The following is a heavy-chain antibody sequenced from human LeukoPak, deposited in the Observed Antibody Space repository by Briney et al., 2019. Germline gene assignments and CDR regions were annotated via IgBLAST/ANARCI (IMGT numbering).Heavy chain of an antibody. CDR1: GYTFTSYD. J-gene: IGHJ4*02. D-gene: IGHD1-26*01. CDR2: MSPNSGST. V-gene: IGHV1-8*02. Sequence: ASVNVSCKASGYTFTSYDINWVRQGTGQGREWMGWMSPNSGSTGYAQKFQGRVTMTRNAAISTAYMELNSLRSEDTAVYYCVRGLWELGDWGQGTLVTVSP. CDR3: VRGLWELGD.